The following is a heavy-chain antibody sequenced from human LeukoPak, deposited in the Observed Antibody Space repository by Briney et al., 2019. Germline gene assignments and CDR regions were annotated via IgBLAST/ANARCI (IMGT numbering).Heavy chain of an antibody. V-gene: IGHV1-2*02. CDR1: GYTFTGYY. D-gene: IGHD3-22*01. CDR3: ARRGEPYYYDSSSSSPFDP. Sequence: ASVKVSCKASGYTFTGYYMHWVRQAPGQGLEWMGWINPNSGGTNYAQKFQGRVTMTRDTSISTAYMELSRLRSDDTAVYYCARRGEPYYYDSSSSSPFDPWGQGTLVTVSS. CDR2: INPNSGGT. J-gene: IGHJ5*02.